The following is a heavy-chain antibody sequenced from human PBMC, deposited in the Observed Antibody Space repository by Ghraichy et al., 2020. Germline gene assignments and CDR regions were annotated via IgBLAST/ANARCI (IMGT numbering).Heavy chain of an antibody. J-gene: IGHJ4*02. CDR1: GGSVSSGSYY. Sequence: SETLSLTCTVSGGSVSSGSYYWSWIRQPTGKGLEWIGYIYYSGSTNYNPSLKSRVTISVDTSKNQFSLKLSSLTAADSAVYYCARVVRIAAAGSPDYWGQGTLVTVSS. CDR3: ARVVRIAAAGSPDY. D-gene: IGHD6-13*01. CDR2: IYYSGST. V-gene: IGHV4-61*01.